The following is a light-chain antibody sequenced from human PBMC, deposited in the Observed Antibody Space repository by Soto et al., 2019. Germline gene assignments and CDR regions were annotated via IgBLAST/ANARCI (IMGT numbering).Light chain of an antibody. CDR3: SSYTSSSSVV. CDR1: SSDVGGYDY. J-gene: IGLJ2*01. CDR2: DVS. Sequence: QSALTQPASVSGSPGQSLTISCTGTSSDVGGYDYVSWYQHHPGKAHRLMIYDVSNRPSGISNRFSASKSGNTASLTISGLQAEDEADYYCSSYTSSSSVVFGGGTKLTVL. V-gene: IGLV2-14*03.